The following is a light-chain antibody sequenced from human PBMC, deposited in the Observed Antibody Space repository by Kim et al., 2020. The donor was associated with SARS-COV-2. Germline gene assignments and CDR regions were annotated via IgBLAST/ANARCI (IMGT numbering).Light chain of an antibody. CDR1: QSVGSN. Sequence: PGERATLSCRATQSVGSNLAWYQQKPGQAPWLLIYGASTRATGVPARFSGSGSGTEFTLTISSLQSEDFAVYYCQQYDNWPPWTFDQGTKVDIK. CDR2: GAS. V-gene: IGKV3-15*01. CDR3: QQYDNWPPWT. J-gene: IGKJ1*01.